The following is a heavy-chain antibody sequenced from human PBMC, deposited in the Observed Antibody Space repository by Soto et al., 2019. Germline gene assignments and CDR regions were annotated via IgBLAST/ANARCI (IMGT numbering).Heavy chain of an antibody. CDR1: GLTFNRYW. J-gene: IGHJ5*02. Sequence: GGSLRLSCAASGLTFNRYWMHWVRHAPGKGLVWVSRINTDGSNTNYADSVKGRFTISRDNAKSTLFLQMNSLRDEDTAVYYCAREFCSGGNCYTYYFDPWGQGIPVTVSS. D-gene: IGHD2-15*01. CDR2: INTDGSNT. CDR3: AREFCSGGNCYTYYFDP. V-gene: IGHV3-74*01.